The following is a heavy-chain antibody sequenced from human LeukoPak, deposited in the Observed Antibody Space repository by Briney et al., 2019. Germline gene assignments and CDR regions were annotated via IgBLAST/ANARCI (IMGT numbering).Heavy chain of an antibody. V-gene: IGHV1-2*04. Sequence: ASVTVSCKASGYTFTGYYMHWVRQAPGQGLEWMGWINPNSGGTNYAQKFQGWVTMTRDTSISTAYMELSRLRSDDTAVYYCARDEGSGWYDYWGQGTLVTVSS. CDR3: ARDEGSGWYDY. CDR2: INPNSGGT. J-gene: IGHJ4*02. D-gene: IGHD6-19*01. CDR1: GYTFTGYY.